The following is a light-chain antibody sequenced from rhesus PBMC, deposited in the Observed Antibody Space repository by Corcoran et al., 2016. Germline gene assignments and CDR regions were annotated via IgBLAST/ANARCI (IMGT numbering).Light chain of an antibody. V-gene: IGKV1-74*01. CDR3: QHNYGTPPWT. J-gene: IGKJ1*01. CDR1: ENVNNY. Sequence: DIQMTQSPSSLSASVGDRVTITCRTSENVNNYLNWYQQKPGKAPKLLIYKASTLQSGAPSRFSGSGSGTDSTFPISSLQSEDVATYYCQHNYGTPPWTFGQGTKVEIK. CDR2: KAS.